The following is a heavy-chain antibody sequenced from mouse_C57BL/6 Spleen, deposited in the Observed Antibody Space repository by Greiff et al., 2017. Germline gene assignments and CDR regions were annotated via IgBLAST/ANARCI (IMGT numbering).Heavy chain of an antibody. Sequence: DVQLQESGPELVKPGASVKIPCKASGYTFTDYNMDWVKQSHGKSLEWIGDINPNNGGTIYNQKFKGKATLTVDKSSSTAYMELRSLTSEDTAVYYCARSIYYYVYIDYWGQGTTLTVSS. CDR1: GYTFTDYN. CDR2: INPNNGGT. J-gene: IGHJ2*01. CDR3: ARSIYYYVYIDY. V-gene: IGHV1-18*01. D-gene: IGHD1-1*01.